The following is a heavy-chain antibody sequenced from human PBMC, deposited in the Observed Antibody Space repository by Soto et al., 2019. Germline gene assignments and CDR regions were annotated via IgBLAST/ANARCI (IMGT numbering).Heavy chain of an antibody. J-gene: IGHJ2*01. Sequence: QVQLVESGGGVVQPGRSLGLSCAASGFTFNTYGMHWVRQAPGKGLEWVAAISYDDVNKYYADSVKGRFTISRDNSKNTLYVQMNSLIPEDTAVYYCARSPQPTRGIHWYFDFWGRGILVAVSS. CDR1: GFTFNTYG. D-gene: IGHD2-2*01. V-gene: IGHV3-30*03. CDR3: ARSPQPTRGIHWYFDF. CDR2: ISYDDVNK.